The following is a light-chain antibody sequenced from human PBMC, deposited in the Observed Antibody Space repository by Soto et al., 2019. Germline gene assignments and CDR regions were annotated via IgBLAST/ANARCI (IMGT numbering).Light chain of an antibody. CDR1: QGISSY. CDR3: QQSYSSPPT. J-gene: IGKJ1*01. Sequence: DIQLTQSPSFLSASTGDRVTLTCRASQGISSYLAWYQQKPGKVPKLLIFAASSLQSGVPSRFSGSRSGPDFTLTISSLQPEDFATYYCQQSYSSPPTFGQGTKVDIK. CDR2: AAS. V-gene: IGKV1-39*01.